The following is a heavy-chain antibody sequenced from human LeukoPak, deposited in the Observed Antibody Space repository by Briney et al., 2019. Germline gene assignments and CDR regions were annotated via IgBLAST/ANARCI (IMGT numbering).Heavy chain of an antibody. V-gene: IGHV1-24*01. CDR1: GHTLTELS. J-gene: IGHJ4*02. CDR2: LDPEAGEM. Sequence: ASVKVSCKVSGHTLTELSLHWVRQAPGKGLEWMGGLDPEAGEMIYSQKFRGRVTMTEDTSTDIAYMEMSSLRSEDTAVYYCATGRTWWDLLNYWGQGTLVTVSS. D-gene: IGHD1-26*01. CDR3: ATGRTWWDLLNY.